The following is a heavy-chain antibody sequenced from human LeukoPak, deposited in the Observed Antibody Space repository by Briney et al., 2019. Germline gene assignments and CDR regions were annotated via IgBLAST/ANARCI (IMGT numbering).Heavy chain of an antibody. CDR3: ARGRGGRYSYGYNDY. CDR2: ISSSGSTI. V-gene: IGHV3-48*03. CDR1: GFTFSSYE. D-gene: IGHD5-18*01. J-gene: IGHJ4*02. Sequence: GGSLRLSCAASGFTFSSYEMNWVRQAPGKGLEWVSYISSSGSTIYYADSVKGRFTISRDNAKNSLYLQMNSLRAEDTAVYYCARGRGGRYSYGYNDYWGQGTLVTVPS.